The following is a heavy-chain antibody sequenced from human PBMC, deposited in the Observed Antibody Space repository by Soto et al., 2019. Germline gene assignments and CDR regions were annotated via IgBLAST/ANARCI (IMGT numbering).Heavy chain of an antibody. CDR1: GYTFNAFY. V-gene: IGHV1-46*02. Sequence: QVQLVQSGAEVKKPGASVKVSCKAFGYTFNAFYMHWVRQAPGQGLEWMGVINPSGDGTSYAQKFQGRVSITADKSTSTAYMELGSLTSEDTAVYYCARGGIHFADSSVHAFDSWGQGTLISVTS. D-gene: IGHD6-19*01. CDR3: ARGGIHFADSSVHAFDS. J-gene: IGHJ4*02. CDR2: INPSGDGT.